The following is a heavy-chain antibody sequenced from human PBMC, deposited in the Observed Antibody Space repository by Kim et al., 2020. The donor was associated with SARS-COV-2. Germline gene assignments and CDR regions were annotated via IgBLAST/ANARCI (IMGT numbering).Heavy chain of an antibody. J-gene: IGHJ4*01. V-gene: IGHV4-39*01. CDR3: ARLTGLRYFDWLLQFD. Sequence: SETLSLTCTVSGGSISSSSYYWGWIRQPPGKGLEWIGSLYYSGITYYNPSLKSRVTISVDTSKNQFSLKLSSVTAADTAVYYFARLTGLRYFDWLLQFD. D-gene: IGHD3-9*01. CDR1: GGSISSSSYY. CDR2: LYYSGIT.